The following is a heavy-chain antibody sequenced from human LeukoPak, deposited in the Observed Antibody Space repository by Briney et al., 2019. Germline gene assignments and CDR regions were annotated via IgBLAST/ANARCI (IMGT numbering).Heavy chain of an antibody. CDR1: GFTFSSYS. CDR2: ISSSSYI. Sequence: PGGSLRLSCAASGFTFSSYSMNWVRQAPGKGLEWVSSISSSSYIYYADSVKGRFTISRDNAKNSLYLQMNSLRAEDTAVYYCARATFWSGPNWFDPWGQGTLVTVSS. D-gene: IGHD3-3*01. J-gene: IGHJ5*02. CDR3: ARATFWSGPNWFDP. V-gene: IGHV3-21*01.